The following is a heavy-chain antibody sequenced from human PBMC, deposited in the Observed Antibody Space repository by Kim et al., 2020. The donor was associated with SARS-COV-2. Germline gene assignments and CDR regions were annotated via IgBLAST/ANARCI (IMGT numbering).Heavy chain of an antibody. D-gene: IGHD3-3*02. CDR2: IMWNIDGI. CDR1: GFTFHDHA. CDR3: TKDVLAGGADV. V-gene: IGHV3-9*01. J-gene: IGHJ6*02. Sequence: GGSLRLSCIASGFTFHDHAMHWVRQAPGKGLEWVSGIMWNIDGIGYADSVKGRFTTSIDKAKNSLYLQMNSLRPEDTALYYCTKDVLAGGADVWGQGTAV.